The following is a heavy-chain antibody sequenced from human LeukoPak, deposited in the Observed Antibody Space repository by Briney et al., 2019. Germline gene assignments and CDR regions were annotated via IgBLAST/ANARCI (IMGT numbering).Heavy chain of an antibody. J-gene: IGHJ5*02. V-gene: IGHV1-18*01. D-gene: IGHD2-2*02. CDR3: ARGGRVYCSSTSCYTDWFDP. CDR2: ISAYNGNT. CDR1: GYTFTSYG. Sequence: EASVKVSCKASGYTFTSYGISWVRQAPGQGLELMGWISAYNGNTNYAQKLQGRVTMTTDTSTSTAYMELRSLRSDDTAVYYCARGGRVYCSSTSCYTDWFDPWGQGTLVTVSS.